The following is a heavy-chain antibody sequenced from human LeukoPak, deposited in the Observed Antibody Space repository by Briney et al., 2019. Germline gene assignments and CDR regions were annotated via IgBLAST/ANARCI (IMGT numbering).Heavy chain of an antibody. J-gene: IGHJ4*02. CDR3: ATHYYDSSGYTLAFDY. Sequence: SETLSLTCDVYGGSFSGYHWSWIRQPPGKGLEWIGYIYYSGSTNYNPSLKSRVTISVDTSKNQFSLKLSSVTAADTAVYYCATHYYDSSGYTLAFDYWGQGTLVTVSS. CDR2: IYYSGST. CDR1: GGSFSGYH. V-gene: IGHV4-59*01. D-gene: IGHD3-22*01.